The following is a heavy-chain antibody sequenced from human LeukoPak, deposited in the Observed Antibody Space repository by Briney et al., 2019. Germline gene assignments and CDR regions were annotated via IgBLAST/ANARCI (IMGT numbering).Heavy chain of an antibody. Sequence: GGSLRLSCAASGFTVSRNYMSWVRQAPGKGLEWVSVISSGGNTYYTDSVKGRFTISRDNAKNSLDLQMNSLRAEDTAVYYCARDISPYYYDSSGYYYDAFDIWGQGTMVTVSS. D-gene: IGHD3-22*01. J-gene: IGHJ3*02. V-gene: IGHV3-53*01. CDR3: ARDISPYYYDSSGYYYDAFDI. CDR2: ISSGGNT. CDR1: GFTVSRNY.